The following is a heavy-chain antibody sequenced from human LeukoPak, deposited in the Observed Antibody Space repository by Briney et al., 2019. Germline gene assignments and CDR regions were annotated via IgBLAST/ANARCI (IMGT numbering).Heavy chain of an antibody. V-gene: IGHV4-59*01. CDR3: ARAVVEMASMIDY. CDR2: IYYSGNT. Sequence: PSETLSLTCTVSGGSINSYYWSWIRQPPGKGLEWIGYIYYSGNTYYNPAFKSRVTISVDTSKNQFSLKLSPVTAADTAVYYCARAVVEMASMIDYWGQGIVVSVSS. D-gene: IGHD5-24*01. CDR1: GGSINSYY. J-gene: IGHJ4*02.